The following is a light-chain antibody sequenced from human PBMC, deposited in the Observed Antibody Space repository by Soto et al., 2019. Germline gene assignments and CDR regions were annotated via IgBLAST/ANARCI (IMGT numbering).Light chain of an antibody. CDR1: NIGSKS. CDR2: NDR. V-gene: IGLV3-21*02. J-gene: IGLJ2*01. CDR3: QVWDTTTDHVV. Sequence: ALTQPPSVSVAPGQTARITCGGNNIGSKSVHWYHQKPGQAPVLVVYNDRARPSGSPERFPGSNSGDTAALTISRVGAGDEATYYCQVWDTTTDHVVFGGGTK.